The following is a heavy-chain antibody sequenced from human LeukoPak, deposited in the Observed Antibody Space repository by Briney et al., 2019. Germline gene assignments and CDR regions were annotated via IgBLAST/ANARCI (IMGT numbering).Heavy chain of an antibody. CDR1: GGSISSYY. J-gene: IGHJ6*03. Sequence: SETLSLTCTVSGGSISSYYWSWIRQPAGKGLEWIGRIYTSGSTNYNPSLKSRVTMSVDTSKNQFSLKLSSVTAADTAVYYCARDQNGYSYGYYYYYYMDVWGEGTTVTVSS. CDR3: ARDQNGYSYGYYYYYYMDV. CDR2: IYTSGST. D-gene: IGHD5-18*01. V-gene: IGHV4-4*07.